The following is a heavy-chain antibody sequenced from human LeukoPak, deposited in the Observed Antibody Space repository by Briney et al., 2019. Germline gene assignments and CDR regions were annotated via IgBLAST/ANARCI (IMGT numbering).Heavy chain of an antibody. Sequence: SETLSLTCAVYGGSFSGYYWSWIRQPPGKGLEWIGEINHSGSTNYNPSLKSRVTISVDTSKNQFSLKLSSVTAADTAMYYCARGPDIVVVVAATAAEYFQHWGQGTLVTVSS. V-gene: IGHV4-34*01. D-gene: IGHD2-15*01. CDR1: GGSFSGYY. CDR3: ARGPDIVVVVAATAAEYFQH. CDR2: INHSGST. J-gene: IGHJ1*01.